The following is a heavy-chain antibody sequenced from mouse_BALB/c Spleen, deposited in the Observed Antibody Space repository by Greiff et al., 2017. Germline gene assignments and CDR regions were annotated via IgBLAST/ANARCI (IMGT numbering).Heavy chain of an antibody. D-gene: IGHD2-10*01. J-gene: IGHJ4*01. V-gene: IGHV1-82*01. CDR1: GYAFSSSW. CDR2: IYPGDGDT. Sequence: QVQLQQSGPELVKPGASVKISCKASGYAFSSSWMNWVKQRPGQGLEWIGRIYPGDGDTNYNGKFKGKATLTADKSSSTAYMQLSSLTSVDSAVYFCARGNLLMDYWGQGTSVTVSS. CDR3: ARGNLLMDY.